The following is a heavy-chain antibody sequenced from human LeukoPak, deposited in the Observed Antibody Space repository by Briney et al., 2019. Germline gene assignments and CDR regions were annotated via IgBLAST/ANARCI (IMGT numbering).Heavy chain of an antibody. D-gene: IGHD3-22*01. CDR2: IIPIFGTA. V-gene: IGHV1-69*05. CDR1: GGTFSSYA. Sequence: SVKVSCKATGGTFSSYAISWVRQAPGQGLEWMGRIIPIFGTANYAQKFQGRVTITTDESTSTAYMELSSLRSEDTAVYYCARGTDYYDSSGPPEVWGQGTMVTVSS. CDR3: ARGTDYYDSSGPPEV. J-gene: IGHJ3*01.